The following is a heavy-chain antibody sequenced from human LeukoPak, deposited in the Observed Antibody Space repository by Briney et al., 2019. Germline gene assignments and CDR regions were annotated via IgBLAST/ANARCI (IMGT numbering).Heavy chain of an antibody. V-gene: IGHV4-39*01. CDR1: GGSISSSSYY. J-gene: IGHJ3*02. D-gene: IGHD2/OR15-2a*01. CDR3: ARPSTLRAFDI. CDR2: IYYSGST. Sequence: PSETLSLTCTVSGGSISSSSYYWGWIRQPPGKGLEWIGSIYYSGSTYYNPSLKSRVTISVDTSKNQFSLKLSSVTAADTAVYYCARPSTLRAFDIWGQGTMVAVSS.